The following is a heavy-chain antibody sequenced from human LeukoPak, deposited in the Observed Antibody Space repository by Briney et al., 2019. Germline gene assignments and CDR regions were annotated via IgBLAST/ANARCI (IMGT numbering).Heavy chain of an antibody. D-gene: IGHD2-21*01. CDR2: ISYDGINK. CDR1: GYTFSNYG. J-gene: IGHJ6*02. V-gene: IGHV3-30*18. Sequence: GGSLRLSCAGSGYTFSNYGMHWVRQAPGKGLEWVAVISYDGINKYYADSVKGRFTISRDNSKNTLYLQMNSLRAEDTAVYYCAKVFQRFTYYYGMDVWGQGTTVTVSS. CDR3: AKVFQRFTYYYGMDV.